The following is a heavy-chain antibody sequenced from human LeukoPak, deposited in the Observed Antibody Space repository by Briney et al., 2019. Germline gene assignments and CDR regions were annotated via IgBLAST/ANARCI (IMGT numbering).Heavy chain of an antibody. V-gene: IGHV3-21*01. Sequence: RESLRLSCTLSRFTVSSDSMSWGRHAPGKGLEWVSSISSSSSYIYYADSVKGRFTISRDNAKNSLYLQMNSLRAEDTAVYYCARDALAYDSSGYYYDNWGQGTLVTVSS. CDR3: ARDALAYDSSGYYYDN. CDR1: RFTVSSDS. J-gene: IGHJ4*02. CDR2: ISSSSSYI. D-gene: IGHD3-22*01.